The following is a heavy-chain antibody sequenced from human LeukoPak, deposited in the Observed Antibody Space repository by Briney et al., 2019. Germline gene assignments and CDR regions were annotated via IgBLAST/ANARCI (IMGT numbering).Heavy chain of an antibody. Sequence: PGGSLRLSCAASGFTFSSYAMSWVRQAPGKGLEWVSAISGSGGSTYYADSVKGRFTISRDNAKNTLYLQMNGLRAEDTALYYCAKEIAVAGMRGLDYWGQGTLVTVSS. D-gene: IGHD6-19*01. CDR3: AKEIAVAGMRGLDY. CDR2: ISGSGGST. CDR1: GFTFSSYA. V-gene: IGHV3-23*01. J-gene: IGHJ4*02.